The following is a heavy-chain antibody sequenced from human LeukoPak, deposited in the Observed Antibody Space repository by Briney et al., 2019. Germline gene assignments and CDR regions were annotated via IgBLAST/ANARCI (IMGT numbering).Heavy chain of an antibody. V-gene: IGHV3-48*03. CDR3: ARSLSGYITDPFFDQ. CDR1: GFSFSSFE. J-gene: IGHJ4*02. Sequence: GGSLRLSCVVSGFSFSSFEMNWVRQAPGKGLEWVSYTSSSSITLYADSVKGRFTISRDNARDSLYLQMNSLRAEDTAVYYCARSLSGYITDPFFDQWGQGALVTVSS. CDR2: TSSSSIT. D-gene: IGHD5-12*01.